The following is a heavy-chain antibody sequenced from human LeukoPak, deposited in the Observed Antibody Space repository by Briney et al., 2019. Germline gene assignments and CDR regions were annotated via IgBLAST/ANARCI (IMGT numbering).Heavy chain of an antibody. CDR1: GGSFSGYY. V-gene: IGHV4-34*01. Sequence: SETLSLTCAVYGGSFSGYYWSWIRQPPGKGLEWIGEINHSGSTNYNPSLKSRVTISVDTSKNQFSLKLGSVTAADTAVYYCARVGPVYGMDVWGQGTTVTVSS. CDR3: ARVGPVYGMDV. CDR2: INHSGST. J-gene: IGHJ6*02.